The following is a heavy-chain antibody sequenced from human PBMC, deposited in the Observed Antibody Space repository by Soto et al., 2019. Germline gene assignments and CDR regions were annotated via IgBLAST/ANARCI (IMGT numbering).Heavy chain of an antibody. CDR1: GGSISSYY. Sequence: SETLSLTCTVSGGSISSYYWSWIRQPPGKGLEWIGYIYYSGSTNYNPSLKSRVTISVDTSKNQFSLKLSSVTAADTAVYYCARHAPRNIVVVPAAPAGWFDPWGQGTLVTSPQ. J-gene: IGHJ5*02. V-gene: IGHV4-59*08. CDR2: IYYSGST. CDR3: ARHAPRNIVVVPAAPAGWFDP. D-gene: IGHD2-2*01.